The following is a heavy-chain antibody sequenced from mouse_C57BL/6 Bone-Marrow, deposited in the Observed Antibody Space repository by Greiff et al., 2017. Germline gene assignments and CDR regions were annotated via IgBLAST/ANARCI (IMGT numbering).Heavy chain of an antibody. CDR1: GYTFTSYW. V-gene: IGHV1-55*01. CDR3: ARPLYYEYCWFAY. D-gene: IGHD2-4*01. J-gene: IGHJ3*01. Sequence: QVQLQQSGAELVKPGASVPMSCKASGYTFTSYWITWVKPRPGQGLEWIGDIYPGSGSTNSNEKFKSKATLTVDTSSSTASMQLSSLTAADSAVYYCARPLYYEYCWFAYWGQGTLVTVSA. CDR2: IYPGSGST.